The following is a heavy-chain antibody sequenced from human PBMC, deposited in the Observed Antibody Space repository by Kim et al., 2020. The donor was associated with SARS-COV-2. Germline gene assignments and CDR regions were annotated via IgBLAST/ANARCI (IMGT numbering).Heavy chain of an antibody. V-gene: IGHV1-2*02. CDR3: ARGGYNSGGY. CDR2: INPSSGGT. J-gene: IGHJ4*02. CDR1: GYTFTAYN. D-gene: IGHD6-19*01. Sequence: ASVKVSCKASGYTFTAYNMHWVRQAPGQGLEWMGWINPSSGGTYYAQKFQDRVTMIRDMSTSTAYMELSRLTSDDTAVYFCARGGYNSGGYWGQGTLISVSS.